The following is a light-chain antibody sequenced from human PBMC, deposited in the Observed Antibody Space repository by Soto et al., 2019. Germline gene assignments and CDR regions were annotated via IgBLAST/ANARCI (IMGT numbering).Light chain of an antibody. CDR2: GAS. CDR1: QSVSSN. CDR3: QQYNNWLWT. Sequence: EIVMTQSPATLSVSPGERATLSCRASQSVSSNLAWYQQKPGQAPRLLIYGASTRATGIPARFSGSGSGTEFTLTISRLQSEDLAVYYCQQYNNWLWTVGQGTKVEIK. V-gene: IGKV3-15*01. J-gene: IGKJ1*01.